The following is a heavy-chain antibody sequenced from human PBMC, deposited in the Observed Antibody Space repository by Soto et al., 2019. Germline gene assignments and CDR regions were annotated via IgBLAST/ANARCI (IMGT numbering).Heavy chain of an antibody. J-gene: IGHJ5*02. V-gene: IGHV3-53*01. CDR3: ARHRHPRGTVGATSPLDP. Sequence: VGSLRLSCAISGFSFSSNYLSLVLHAPWNGLEWVSVHYSGGSTYYADSVQGRFTISRDKSNNTLYLQMRRVRAEDTAVYFCARHRHPRGTVGATSPLDPWGQGTQVTVSS. D-gene: IGHD1-26*01. CDR1: GFSFSSNY. CDR2: HYSGGST.